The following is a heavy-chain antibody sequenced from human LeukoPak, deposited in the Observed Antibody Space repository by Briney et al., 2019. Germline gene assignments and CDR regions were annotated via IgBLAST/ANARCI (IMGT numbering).Heavy chain of an antibody. CDR2: ISGSSGST. V-gene: IGHV3-23*01. Sequence: GGSLRLSCAASGFTFSSYAMSWVRQAPGKGLEWVSAISGSSGSTYYADSVKGRFTISRDNSKNTLYLQMNSLRAEDTAVYYCAKGVDYYYGMDVWGQGTTVTVSS. CDR3: AKGVDYYYGMDV. CDR1: GFTFSSYA. J-gene: IGHJ6*02.